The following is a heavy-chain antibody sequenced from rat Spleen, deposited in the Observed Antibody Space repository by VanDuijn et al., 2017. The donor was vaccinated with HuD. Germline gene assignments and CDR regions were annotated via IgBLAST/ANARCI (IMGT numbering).Heavy chain of an antibody. CDR3: ARHGYFYYYSRGDNWFAY. Sequence: QAQLKESGPGLGQPSQTLSLPCTVSGFSLPRYHVSWVCQPTGKSLVWMGTIWAGGGTNDNSAVQSRLSISLDTPKSQVFLKMNSLQPEDTGTYYCARHGYFYYYSRGDNWFAYWGQGTLVTVSS. V-gene: IGHV2-72*01. CDR1: GFSLPRYH. D-gene: IGHD1-2*01. CDR2: IWAGGGT. J-gene: IGHJ3*01.